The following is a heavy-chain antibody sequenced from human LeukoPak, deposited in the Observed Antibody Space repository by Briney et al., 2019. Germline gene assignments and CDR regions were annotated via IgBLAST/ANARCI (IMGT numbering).Heavy chain of an antibody. J-gene: IGHJ6*03. CDR3: AKRAGEQLPPYYYYYYMDV. Sequence: GGSLRLSCAASGFTFSSYGMHWVRQAPGKGLEWVAFIRYDGSNKYYADSVKGRFTISRDNSKNTLYLQMNSLRAEDTAVYYCAKRAGEQLPPYYYYYYMDVWGKGTTVTVSS. CDR1: GFTFSSYG. CDR2: IRYDGSNK. D-gene: IGHD6-13*01. V-gene: IGHV3-30*02.